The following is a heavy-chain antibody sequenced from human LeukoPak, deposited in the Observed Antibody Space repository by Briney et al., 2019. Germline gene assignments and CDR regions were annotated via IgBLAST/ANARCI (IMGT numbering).Heavy chain of an antibody. V-gene: IGHV3-30-3*01. J-gene: IGHJ4*02. Sequence: GGSLRLSCAASGFTFSNYDMHWVRQAPGKGLEWVAVISYDGNNKDFADSVKGRFTISRDNSKNTLYLQMNSLRAEDTAVYYCARGSELFDYWGQGALVTVSS. CDR2: ISYDGNNK. CDR1: GFTFSNYD. D-gene: IGHD1-26*01. CDR3: ARGSELFDY.